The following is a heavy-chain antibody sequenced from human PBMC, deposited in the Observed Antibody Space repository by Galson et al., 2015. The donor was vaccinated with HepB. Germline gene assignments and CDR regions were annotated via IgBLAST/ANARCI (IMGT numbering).Heavy chain of an antibody. CDR2: IIPILGIA. CDR3: AREDHSGNVRGMDV. CDR1: GGTFSSYA. D-gene: IGHD5-12*01. J-gene: IGHJ6*02. Sequence: SVKVSCKASGGTFSSYAISWVRQAPGQGLEWMGRIIPILGIANYAQKFQGRVTITADKSTSTAYMELSSLRSEDTAVYYCAREDHSGNVRGMDVWGQGTTVTVSS. V-gene: IGHV1-69*04.